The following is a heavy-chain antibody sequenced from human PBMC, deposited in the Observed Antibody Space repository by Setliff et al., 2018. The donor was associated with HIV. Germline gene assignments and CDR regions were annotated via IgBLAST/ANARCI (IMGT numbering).Heavy chain of an antibody. V-gene: IGHV3-21*01. Sequence: PGGSLRLSCAASGFSFSAYSMNWVRQAPGKGLEWVSYISSTSSYIYYADSVKGRVTISRDNAKNSLYLQMNSLRAEDTAVYYCARDPRLPGFYDVLTGPPLFDPWGQGTLVTVSS. CDR2: ISSTSSYI. CDR3: ARDPRLPGFYDVLTGPPLFDP. D-gene: IGHD3-9*01. CDR1: GFSFSAYS. J-gene: IGHJ5*02.